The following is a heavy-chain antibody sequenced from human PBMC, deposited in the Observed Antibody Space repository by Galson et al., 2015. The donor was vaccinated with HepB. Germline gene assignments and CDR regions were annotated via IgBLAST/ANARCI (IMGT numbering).Heavy chain of an antibody. Sequence: SCKASGYTFSSYDINWVRQATGQRLEWMGWMNPNSGNTGYAQKFQGRDTMTRNTSISTAYMELSSLTSEDTAVYYCARGRRDTAVAAPAAVLLDYWGQGILVTVSS. J-gene: IGHJ4*02. CDR1: GYTFSSYD. CDR2: MNPNSGNT. V-gene: IGHV1-8*01. D-gene: IGHD6-19*01. CDR3: ARGRRDTAVAAPAAVLLDY.